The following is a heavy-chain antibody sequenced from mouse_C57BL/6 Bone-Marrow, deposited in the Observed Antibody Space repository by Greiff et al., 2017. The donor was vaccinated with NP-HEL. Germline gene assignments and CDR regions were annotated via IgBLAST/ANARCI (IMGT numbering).Heavy chain of an antibody. V-gene: IGHV5-2*03. CDR3: AREKSTMVTTHYAMDY. CDR2: INSDGGST. CDR1: EYEFPSHD. J-gene: IGHJ4*01. Sequence: EVKLVESGGGLVQPGASLKLSCESNEYEFPSHDMSWVRKTPEKRLELVAAINSDGGSTYYPDTMERRFIISRDNTKKTLYLQMSSLRSEDTALYYCAREKSTMVTTHYAMDYWGQGTSVTVSS. D-gene: IGHD2-1*01.